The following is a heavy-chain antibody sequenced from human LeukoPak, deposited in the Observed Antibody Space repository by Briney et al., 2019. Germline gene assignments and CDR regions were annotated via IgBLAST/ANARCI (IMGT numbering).Heavy chain of an antibody. V-gene: IGHV4-4*07. CDR3: ARGLAAAGTSPNLGWFDP. D-gene: IGHD6-13*01. J-gene: IGHJ5*02. CDR1: GGSISSYY. CDR2: IYTSGST. Sequence: PSETLSLTCTVSGGSISSYYWSWIRQPAGKGLEWIGRIYTSGSTNYNPSLKSRVTMSVDTSKNQFSLKLSSVTAADTAVYYCARGLAAAGTSPNLGWFDPWGQGTLVTVSS.